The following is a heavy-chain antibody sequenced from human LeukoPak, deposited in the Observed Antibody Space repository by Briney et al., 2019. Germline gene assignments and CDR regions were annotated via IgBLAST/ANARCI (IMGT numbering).Heavy chain of an antibody. Sequence: GGSLRLSCAASGFPFSSYWMTWVRQAPGKGLEWVANIKQDGSKKSYVDSVKGRFTISGDNAKNSLYLQMNSLRAEDTAIYYCTRVGYIDEGIDYWGQGTLVTVSS. D-gene: IGHD5-24*01. J-gene: IGHJ4*02. CDR2: IKQDGSKK. CDR1: GFPFSSYW. V-gene: IGHV3-7*04. CDR3: TRVGYIDEGIDY.